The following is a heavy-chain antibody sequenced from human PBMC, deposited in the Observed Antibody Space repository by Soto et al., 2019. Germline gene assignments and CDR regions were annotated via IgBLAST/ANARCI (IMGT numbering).Heavy chain of an antibody. Sequence: QLQLQESGPGLVKPSETLSLTCTVSGGSISSSSYYWGWIRQPPGKGLEWIGSIYYSGSTYYNPSLKSRVTISVDTSKNQFSLKLSSVTAADTAVYYCARSPRLNVPAAKFGWFDPWGQGTLVTVSS. J-gene: IGHJ5*02. CDR1: GGSISSSSYY. V-gene: IGHV4-39*01. CDR3: ARSPRLNVPAAKFGWFDP. CDR2: IYYSGST. D-gene: IGHD2-2*01.